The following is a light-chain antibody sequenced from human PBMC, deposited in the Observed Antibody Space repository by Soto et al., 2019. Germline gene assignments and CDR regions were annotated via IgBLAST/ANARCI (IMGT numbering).Light chain of an antibody. Sequence: QSVLAQPASVSGSPGQSITISCPGTSSDVGGYNYVSCYQQHPGKAPKLIIYEVSNRPSGVSNRFSGSKSGNTASLTISGLQADYEADYYCSSYTSSSTYVFGTGTKVTVL. CDR1: SSDVGGYNY. V-gene: IGLV2-14*01. CDR2: EVS. CDR3: SSYTSSSTYV. J-gene: IGLJ1*01.